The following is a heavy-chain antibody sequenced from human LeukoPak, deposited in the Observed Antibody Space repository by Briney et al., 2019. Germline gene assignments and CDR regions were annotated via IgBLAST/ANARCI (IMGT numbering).Heavy chain of an antibody. V-gene: IGHV6-1*01. Sequence: SQTLSLTCAISGDSVSSNSAAWNWIRQSPSRGLEWLGRTYYRSKWYNDYAVSVKSRITINPDTSKNQFPLQLNSVTPEDTAVYYCARATYYYDSGSYYNWFDPWGQGTLVTVSS. J-gene: IGHJ5*02. D-gene: IGHD3-10*01. CDR2: TYYRSKWYN. CDR1: GDSVSSNSAA. CDR3: ARATYYYDSGSYYNWFDP.